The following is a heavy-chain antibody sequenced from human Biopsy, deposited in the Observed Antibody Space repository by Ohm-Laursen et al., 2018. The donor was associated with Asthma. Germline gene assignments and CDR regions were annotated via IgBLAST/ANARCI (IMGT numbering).Heavy chain of an antibody. J-gene: IGHJ4*02. CDR2: IHHSGTS. V-gene: IGHV4-31*11. CDR1: GDSITSGGCC. CDR3: ARIPRRSGSYFVDY. Sequence: TLSLTCAVSGDSITSGGCCWNWIRQHPGKGLEWIGYIHHSGTSYFNPSFKSRVSFSRDTSKNQFSLRLSSVTAADTAMYYCARIPRRSGSYFVDYWGQGTLVTVSS. D-gene: IGHD3-22*01.